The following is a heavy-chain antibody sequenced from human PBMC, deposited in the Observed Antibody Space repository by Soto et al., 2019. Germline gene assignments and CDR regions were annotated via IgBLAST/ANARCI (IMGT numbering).Heavy chain of an antibody. J-gene: IGHJ5*02. CDR1: GFSLSNAGLG. D-gene: IGHD6-13*01. Sequence: QVTVKESGPVLVKPTETLTLTCTVSGFSLSNAGLGVSWIRQPPGKALEWLAHIFSNDEKSYSTSLKSRLTISKHTSKSQVVLTMTHMAPVDTATYYCASTYSTSCYWFDPWGQGTLVTVSS. CDR3: ASTYSTSCYWFDP. V-gene: IGHV2-26*04. CDR2: IFSNDEK.